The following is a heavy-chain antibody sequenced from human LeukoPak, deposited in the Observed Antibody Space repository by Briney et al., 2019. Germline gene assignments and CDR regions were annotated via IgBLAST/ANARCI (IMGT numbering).Heavy chain of an antibody. CDR1: GYSFTNHA. V-gene: IGHV1-3*01. CDR3: ARRDRRHFDY. J-gene: IGHJ4*02. Sequence: ASVKVSCKASGYSFTNHAIHWVRQAPGQRLEWMGWINVGNANTKYSQMFQGSVTITRDTSANTAYMELSSLRSEDTAVYYCARRDRRHFDYWGQGTLVTVSS. D-gene: IGHD3-22*01. CDR2: INVGNANT.